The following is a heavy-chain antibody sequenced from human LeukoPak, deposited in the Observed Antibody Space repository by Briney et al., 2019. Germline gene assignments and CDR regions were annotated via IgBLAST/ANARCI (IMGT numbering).Heavy chain of an antibody. CDR1: GFTFSRCW. D-gene: IGHD5/OR15-5a*01. J-gene: IGHJ5*02. Sequence: WGSLSLSCAASGFTFSRCWMNWGRHAPAKGLGRVANISQDGSGKYYVDSVKGRSTISRDNAKNSLYLQMNSLRAEDTAVYYCARDLRHWFDPWGQGTLVTVSS. V-gene: IGHV3-7*01. CDR2: ISQDGSGK. CDR3: ARDLRHWFDP.